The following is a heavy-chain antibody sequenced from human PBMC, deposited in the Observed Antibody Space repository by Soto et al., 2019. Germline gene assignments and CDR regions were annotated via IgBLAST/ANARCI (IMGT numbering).Heavy chain of an antibody. D-gene: IGHD6-19*01. CDR3: ARTESSGWSTRYGLDV. CDR1: GFTFTNFA. CDR2: VSGSGDDT. V-gene: IGHV3-23*01. Sequence: PGGSLRLSCAASGFTFTNFAMSWVRQAPGQGLEWVSAVSGSGDDTYYADSVKGRFTIARDNSKNPLYVQMNSLRVEDTAVYYCARTESSGWSTRYGLDVWGQGTTVTVSS. J-gene: IGHJ6*02.